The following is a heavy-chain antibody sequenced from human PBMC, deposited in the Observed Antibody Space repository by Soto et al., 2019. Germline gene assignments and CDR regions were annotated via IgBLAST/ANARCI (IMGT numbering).Heavy chain of an antibody. CDR1: GFTFSPYW. CDR2: IKQDGSEK. V-gene: IGHV3-7*01. J-gene: IGHJ3*02. D-gene: IGHD2-15*01. Sequence: GGSLRLSCAASGFTFSPYWMTWVRQAPGKGLEWVANIKQDGSEKYYVDSVRGRFTISRDNAKNSLYLQMNSLRAEDTAVYYCARAYCSGGSCFRFGAFDMWGQGTMVTVSS. CDR3: ARAYCSGGSCFRFGAFDM.